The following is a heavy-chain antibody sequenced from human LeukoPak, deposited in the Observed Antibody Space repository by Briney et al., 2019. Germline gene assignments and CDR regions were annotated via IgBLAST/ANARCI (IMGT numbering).Heavy chain of an antibody. CDR2: ISSSGSTI. V-gene: IGHV3-48*03. Sequence: PGGSLRLSCAASGFTFSSYEMHWVRQAPGKGVEWVSYISSSGSTIYYADSVKGRFTISRDNAKNSLYLQMNSLRAEDTAVYYCAELGITMIGGVWGKGTTVTISS. CDR1: GFTFSSYE. J-gene: IGHJ6*04. D-gene: IGHD3-10*02. CDR3: AELGITMIGGV.